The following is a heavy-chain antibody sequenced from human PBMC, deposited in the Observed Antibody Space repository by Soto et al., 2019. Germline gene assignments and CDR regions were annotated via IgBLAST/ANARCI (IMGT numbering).Heavy chain of an antibody. J-gene: IGHJ4*02. CDR1: GYSLTGYY. D-gene: IGHD2-2*01. CDR2: TNPRDGST. Sequence: QVQLVQSGAEVKKPGASVKVSCKASGYSLTGYYMHWVRRAPGQGLEWMGITNPRDGSTNYAQKFQGRVTITSDRSTITVCMEMSSVRSDVTALYYCARSYFTSRPSEFGVQATLGTVSS. V-gene: IGHV1-46*01. CDR3: ARSYFTSRPSEF.